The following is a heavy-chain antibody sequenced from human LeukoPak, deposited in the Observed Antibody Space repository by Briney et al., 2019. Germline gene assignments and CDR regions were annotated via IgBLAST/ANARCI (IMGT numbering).Heavy chain of an antibody. D-gene: IGHD1-26*01. J-gene: IGHJ4*02. CDR3: ARERGADY. V-gene: IGHV3-30-3*01. CDR1: GFTFSSYA. CDR2: ISYDGSNK. Sequence: PGGSLRLSCAASGFTFSSYAMRWVRQAPGKGLEWVAVISYDGSNKYYADSVKGRFTISRDNSKNTLYLQMNSLRAEDTAVYYCARERGADYWGQGTLVTVSS.